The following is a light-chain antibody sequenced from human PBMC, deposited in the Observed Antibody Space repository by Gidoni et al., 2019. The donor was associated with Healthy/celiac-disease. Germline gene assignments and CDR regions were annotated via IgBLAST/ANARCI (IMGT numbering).Light chain of an antibody. CDR3: QSYDSSTVV. J-gene: IGLJ2*01. CDR2: EDN. CDR1: SGSIASNY. V-gene: IGLV6-57*02. Sequence: NFMLTQPHSVSESPGQTVTISCTGSSGSIASNYVQWYQQRPGSAPTTVIYEDNQRPPGVPDRFSGSIDSSSNSASLTISGLKTEDEADYYCQSYDSSTVVFGGGTKLTVL.